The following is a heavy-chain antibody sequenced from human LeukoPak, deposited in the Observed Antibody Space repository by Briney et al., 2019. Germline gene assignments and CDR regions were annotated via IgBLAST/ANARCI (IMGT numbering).Heavy chain of an antibody. CDR3: GKNRYSGSLSPFDI. V-gene: IGHV3-23*01. CDR1: KFAFSSYA. D-gene: IGHD1-26*01. J-gene: IGHJ3*02. CDR2: ISGGGGNT. Sequence: GGSLRLSCAASKFAFSSYAMSWVRQAPGKGLEWVSAISGGGGNTYYGDAVKGRFTISRDNSKNTLYLQMNSLRAEDTAVYYCGKNRYSGSLSPFDIWGQGTMVTVPS.